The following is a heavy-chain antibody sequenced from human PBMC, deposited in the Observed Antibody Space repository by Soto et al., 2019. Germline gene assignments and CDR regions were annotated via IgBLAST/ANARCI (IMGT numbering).Heavy chain of an antibody. V-gene: IGHV3-48*03. D-gene: IGHD3-22*01. CDR2: IRSSGRSI. Sequence: GGSLRLSCVGSGFTFSSYEMNWVRQAPGKGLEWVSNIRSSGRSINYADSVKGRFTISRDNAKNSLYLQMNSLRAEDTTVYYCTRVRDSNDYWGQGTLVTVYS. J-gene: IGHJ4*02. CDR3: TRVRDSNDY. CDR1: GFTFSSYE.